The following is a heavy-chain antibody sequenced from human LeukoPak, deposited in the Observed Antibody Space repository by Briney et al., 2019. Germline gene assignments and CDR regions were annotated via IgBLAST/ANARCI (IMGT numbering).Heavy chain of an antibody. D-gene: IGHD3-10*01. Sequence: GRSLRLSCAASGFTFSSYGMHWVRQAPGKGLEWVAVISYDGSNKYYAESVEGRFTISRDNSQNTLSLQMNRLRPDDTALYYCTKEGYYGSGSFPDYWGQGTLVTVSS. CDR3: TKEGYYGSGSFPDY. V-gene: IGHV3-30*18. CDR2: ISYDGSNK. CDR1: GFTFSSYG. J-gene: IGHJ4*02.